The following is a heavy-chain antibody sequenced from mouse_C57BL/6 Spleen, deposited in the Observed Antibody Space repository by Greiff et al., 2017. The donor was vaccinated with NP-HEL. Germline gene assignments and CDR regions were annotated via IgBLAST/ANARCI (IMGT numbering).Heavy chain of an antibody. Sequence: QVQLQQPGAELVMPGASVKLSCKASGYTFTSYWMHWVKQRPGQGLECIGEIDPSDSYTNYNQKFKGKSTLTVDKSSSTAYMQLSSLTSEDSAVYYCARGENSSGYDAWFAYWGQGTLVTVSA. CDR1: GYTFTSYW. CDR2: IDPSDSYT. V-gene: IGHV1-69*01. D-gene: IGHD3-2*02. J-gene: IGHJ3*01. CDR3: ARGENSSGYDAWFAY.